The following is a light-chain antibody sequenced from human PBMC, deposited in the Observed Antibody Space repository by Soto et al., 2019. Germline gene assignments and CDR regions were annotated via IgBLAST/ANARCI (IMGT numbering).Light chain of an antibody. Sequence: EIQVSQSRSTLSGSVGDRVTITCRASQTISSWLAWYQLKQGKAPKLLIYDASTLQSGVPSSFSGSGSGTAGTIAISSLQTDDGETYYGQRYATYSPTFGQGTKVDIK. J-gene: IGKJ1*01. CDR2: DAS. V-gene: IGKV1-5*01. CDR1: QTISSW. CDR3: QRYATYSPT.